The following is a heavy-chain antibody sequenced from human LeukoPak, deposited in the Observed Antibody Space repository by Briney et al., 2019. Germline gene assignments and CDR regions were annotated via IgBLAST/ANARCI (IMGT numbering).Heavy chain of an antibody. CDR2: ISSSSSYI. Sequence: GGSLRLSCAASGFTFSSYEMNWVRQAPGKGLEWVSSISSSSSYIYYADSVKGRFTISRDNAKNSLYLQMNSLRAEDTAVYYCARYGSGSPNYYYYYMDVWGKGTTVTVSS. V-gene: IGHV3-21*01. D-gene: IGHD3-10*01. CDR1: GFTFSSYE. J-gene: IGHJ6*03. CDR3: ARYGSGSPNYYYYYMDV.